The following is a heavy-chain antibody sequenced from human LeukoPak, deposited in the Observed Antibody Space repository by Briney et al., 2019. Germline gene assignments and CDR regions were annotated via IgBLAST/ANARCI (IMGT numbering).Heavy chain of an antibody. D-gene: IGHD3-9*01. CDR2: IRYDGSNK. V-gene: IGHV3-30*02. Sequence: PGGSLRLSCAVSGFTFSSYGMHWVRQAPGKGLEWVAFIRYDGSNKYYADSVTGRFTMSRDNSKNTLHLQMNSLRAEDTGVYYCAGTYYDILTGPQNWLDPWGQGTLVTVSS. J-gene: IGHJ5*02. CDR1: GFTFSSYG. CDR3: AGTYYDILTGPQNWLDP.